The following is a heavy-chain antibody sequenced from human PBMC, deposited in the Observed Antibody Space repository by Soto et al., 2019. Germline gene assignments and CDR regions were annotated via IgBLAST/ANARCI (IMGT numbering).Heavy chain of an antibody. CDR1: GFTFSSYG. J-gene: IGHJ4*02. D-gene: IGHD2-2*01. V-gene: IGHV3-30*03. Sequence: PGGSLRLSCAASGFTFSSYGMHWVRQAPGKGLEWVAVISYDGSNKYYADSVKGRFTISRDNSKNTLYLQMNSLRAEDTAVYYCARQGYCSSITCYADYWGLGTLVTVSS. CDR2: ISYDGSNK. CDR3: ARQGYCSSITCYADY.